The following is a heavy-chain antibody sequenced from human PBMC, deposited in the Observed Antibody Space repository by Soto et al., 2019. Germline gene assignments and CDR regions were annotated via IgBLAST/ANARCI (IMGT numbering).Heavy chain of an antibody. CDR2: IKQDGSEK. CDR1: GFTFSSYW. J-gene: IGHJ3*02. CDR3: ARDPVESKDLLVAFDI. Sequence: GGSLRLSCAASGFTFSSYWMSWVRQAPGKGLEWVANIKQDGSEKYYVDSVKGRFTISRDNAKNSLYLQMNSLRVEDTAVYYCARDPVESKDLLVAFDIWGQGTMVTVSS. V-gene: IGHV3-7*01. D-gene: IGHD1-26*01.